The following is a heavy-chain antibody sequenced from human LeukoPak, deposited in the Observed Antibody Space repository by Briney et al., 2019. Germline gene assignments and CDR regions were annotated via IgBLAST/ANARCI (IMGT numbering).Heavy chain of an antibody. J-gene: IGHJ4*02. CDR3: ARVSYQEGVDY. V-gene: IGHV4-61*02. D-gene: IGHD2-2*01. Sequence: PSETLSLTCTVSGGSINGGNYYWTWLRQPAGKGLEWIGRISPSGSTNHNPSLTSRVTISVDTSKNQFSLKLNFVTATDTAVYYCARVSYQEGVDYWGQGTLVTVSS. CDR2: ISPSGST. CDR1: GGSINGGNYY.